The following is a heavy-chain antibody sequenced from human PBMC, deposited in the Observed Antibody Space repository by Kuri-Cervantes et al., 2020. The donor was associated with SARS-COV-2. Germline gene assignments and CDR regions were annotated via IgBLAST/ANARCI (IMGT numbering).Heavy chain of an antibody. V-gene: IGHV3-23*01. CDR1: GFTFSSYA. D-gene: IGHD5-24*01. CDR2: ISGSGGST. Sequence: GESLKISCAASGFTFSSYAMGWVRQAPGKGLEWVSAISGSGGSTYYADSVKGRFTISRDNSKNTLYLQMNSLRAEDTAVYYCAKVGDGYNCDYWGQGTLVTVSS. J-gene: IGHJ4*02. CDR3: AKVGDGYNCDY.